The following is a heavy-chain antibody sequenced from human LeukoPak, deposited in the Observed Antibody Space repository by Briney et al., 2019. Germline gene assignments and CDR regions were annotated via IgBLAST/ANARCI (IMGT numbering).Heavy chain of an antibody. CDR2: IIPIFGTA. CDR3: ARAPIAVWNSIEYAFDI. Sequence: SVKVSCKASGGTFSSYAISWVRQAPGQGLEWMGGIIPIFGTANYAQKFQGRVTITADKSTSTAYMELSSLRSEDTAVYYCARAPIAVWNSIEYAFDIWGQGTMVTVSS. CDR1: GGTFSSYA. J-gene: IGHJ3*02. V-gene: IGHV1-69*06. D-gene: IGHD1-7*01.